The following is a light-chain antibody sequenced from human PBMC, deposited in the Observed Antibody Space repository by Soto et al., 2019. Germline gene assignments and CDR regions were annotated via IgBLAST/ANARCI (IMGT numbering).Light chain of an antibody. V-gene: IGKV3-20*01. J-gene: IGKJ4*01. Sequence: DIVLTQSPGTLSLSPWERATLSCRASQNVRSNFLAWYQQKPGQAPRLFIYGASSKVTGIPDRFSGSGSGTDFTLTISRLEPDDFAVYYCHQYGSSPLTFGGGTKVDIK. CDR1: QNVRSNF. CDR2: GAS. CDR3: HQYGSSPLT.